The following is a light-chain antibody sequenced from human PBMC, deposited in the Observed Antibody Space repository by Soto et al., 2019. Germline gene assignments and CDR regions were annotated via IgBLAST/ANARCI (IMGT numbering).Light chain of an antibody. J-gene: IGKJ1*01. V-gene: IGKV1-39*01. CDR1: QSISSY. CDR3: QQSYSTRT. CDR2: AAS. Sequence: DIQMTQSPSSLSASVGDRVTITCRASQSISSYLNWYQQKPGKAPKLLIYAASSLQSGVPSRFIGRGSGTDFTLTISSLQPEDFATYYWQQSYSTRTFGHGTKVEIK.